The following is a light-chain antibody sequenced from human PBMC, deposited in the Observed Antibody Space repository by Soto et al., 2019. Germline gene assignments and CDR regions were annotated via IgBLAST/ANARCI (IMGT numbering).Light chain of an antibody. CDR3: MQGTHWPPYT. CDR2: QVS. Sequence: VVMTQSPLSLPVTLGQPASISCRSSQSLAYSEGNTYLNWFQQRPGQSPRRLIYQVSNRDSGVPDRFSGSGSGTDFTLKISRVEAEDVGVYSCMQGTHWPPYTFGQGTKLEIK. CDR1: QSLAYSEGNTY. V-gene: IGKV2-30*01. J-gene: IGKJ2*01.